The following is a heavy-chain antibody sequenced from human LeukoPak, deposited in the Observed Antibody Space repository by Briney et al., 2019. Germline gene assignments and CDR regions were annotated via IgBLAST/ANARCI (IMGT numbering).Heavy chain of an antibody. Sequence: GGSLRLSCAASGFIFSRYNMNWVRQAPGKGPEWVSSISSSSDYIYYADSVKGRFTISRDNAKKSLYLQMNSLRAGDTAVYYCARDGGDYYDSSGYPFHHWGQGTLVTVSS. CDR3: ARDGGDYYDSSGYPFHH. D-gene: IGHD3-22*01. CDR2: ISSSSDYI. CDR1: GFIFSRYN. J-gene: IGHJ1*01. V-gene: IGHV3-21*01.